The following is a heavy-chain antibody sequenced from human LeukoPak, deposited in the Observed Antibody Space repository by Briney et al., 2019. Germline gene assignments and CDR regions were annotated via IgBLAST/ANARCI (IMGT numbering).Heavy chain of an antibody. CDR3: ARDSKWELPHY. CDR1: GFTFSSYA. CDR2: ISYDGSNK. D-gene: IGHD1-26*01. J-gene: IGHJ4*02. V-gene: IGHV3-30-3*01. Sequence: PGGSLRLSCAASGFTFSSYAMHWVRQAPGKGLEWVAVISYDGSNKYYADSVKGRFTISRDNCKNTLYLQMNSLRAEDTAVYYCARDSKWELPHYWGQGTLVTVSS.